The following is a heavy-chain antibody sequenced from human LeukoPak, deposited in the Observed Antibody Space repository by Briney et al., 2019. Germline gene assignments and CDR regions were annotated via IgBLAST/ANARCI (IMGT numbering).Heavy chain of an antibody. CDR1: GYSISSGYF. CDR3: ARHLMVYAADDY. V-gene: IGHV4-38-2*01. Sequence: KPSETLSLTCAVSGYSISSGYFWGWIRQPPGKGLEWIGSIYHSGSTYYNPSLKSRVTISVDTSKNQFSLKLSSVTAADTAVYYCARHLMVYAADDYWGQGTLVTVSS. D-gene: IGHD2-8*01. CDR2: IYHSGST. J-gene: IGHJ4*02.